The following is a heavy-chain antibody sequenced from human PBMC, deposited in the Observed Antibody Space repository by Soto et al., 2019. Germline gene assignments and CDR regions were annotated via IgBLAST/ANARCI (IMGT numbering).Heavy chain of an antibody. CDR3: ARVGYSSSFYY. V-gene: IGHV4-59*01. J-gene: IGHJ4*02. D-gene: IGHD6-13*01. Sequence: PSETLSLTCTVSGGSISSYYWSWIRQPPGKGLEWIGYIYYSGSTNYNPSLKSRVTISVDTSKNQFSLKLSSVTAADTAVYYCARVGYSSSFYYWGQGTLVTVSS. CDR2: IYYSGST. CDR1: GGSISSYY.